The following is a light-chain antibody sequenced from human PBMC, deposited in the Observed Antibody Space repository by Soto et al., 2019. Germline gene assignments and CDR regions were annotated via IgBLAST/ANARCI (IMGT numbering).Light chain of an antibody. Sequence: QSALTQPASVSGSPGQSVTISCTGTSSDVGAYKYVSWYQKHPGKAPKLMIYGVSNRPSGISNRFSGSKSGNTAFLTISGLQPEGEADYYCSSFTGPTTLDVFGTGTKLTVL. CDR1: SSDVGAYKY. CDR2: GVS. J-gene: IGLJ1*01. CDR3: SSFTGPTTLDV. V-gene: IGLV2-14*03.